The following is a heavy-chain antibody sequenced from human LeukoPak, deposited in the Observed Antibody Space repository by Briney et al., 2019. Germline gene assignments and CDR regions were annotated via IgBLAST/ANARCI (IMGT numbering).Heavy chain of an antibody. Sequence: ASVKVSCKASGYTYTSYAMNWVRQAPGQGLEWMGWINTNTGNPTYAQGFTGWFVFSLDTSVSTAYLQISSLKAEDTAVYYCARVALIAAAGTSYYYGMDVWGQGTTVTVSS. D-gene: IGHD6-13*01. CDR2: INTNTGNP. CDR3: ARVALIAAAGTSYYYGMDV. V-gene: IGHV7-4-1*02. J-gene: IGHJ6*02. CDR1: GYTYTSYA.